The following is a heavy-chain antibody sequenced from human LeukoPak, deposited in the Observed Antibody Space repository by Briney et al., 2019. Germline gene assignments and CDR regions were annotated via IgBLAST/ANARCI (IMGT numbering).Heavy chain of an antibody. J-gene: IGHJ4*02. V-gene: IGHV4-59*01. D-gene: IGHD1-7*01. Sequence: SETLSLTCTVSGGSISSYLWSWIRQPPGKGLEWIGYIYNSGNTNYNPSLKSRVTISVDTSKNQLSLKLSSVTAADTAVYYCARGTGTTYYFDYWGQGTLVTVSS. CDR3: ARGTGTTYYFDY. CDR1: GGSISSYL. CDR2: IYNSGNT.